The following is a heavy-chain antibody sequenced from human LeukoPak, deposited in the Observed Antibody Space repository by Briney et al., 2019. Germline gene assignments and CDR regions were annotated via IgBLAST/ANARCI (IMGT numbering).Heavy chain of an antibody. V-gene: IGHV6-1*01. J-gene: IGHJ4*02. CDR2: TYYRSKWFT. CDR3: ARANGVPAPAMDY. D-gene: IGHD2-8*01. Sequence: SQTLSLTCAISGDSVSSNSAAWNWVRQSPSRGLEWLGRTYYRSKWFTDYAVSVKSRITINPDTSKNQFSLQLNSATPEDTAMYYCARANGVPAPAMDYWGQGTLVTVSS. CDR1: GDSVSSNSAA.